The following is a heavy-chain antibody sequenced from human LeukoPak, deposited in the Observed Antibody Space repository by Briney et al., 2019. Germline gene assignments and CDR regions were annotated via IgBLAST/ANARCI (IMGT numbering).Heavy chain of an antibody. Sequence: SVKVSCKASGYTFTSYGISWVRQAPGQGLEWIGRIIPSLDVANYAHKFQGRVTLSVDRDTATTYMEVTSLRSEDTAIYYCARDHCSPGTCLGGHWGQGTLVTVSS. CDR1: GYTFTSYG. CDR2: IIPSLDVA. D-gene: IGHD2-15*01. V-gene: IGHV1-69*04. J-gene: IGHJ4*02. CDR3: ARDHCSPGTCLGGH.